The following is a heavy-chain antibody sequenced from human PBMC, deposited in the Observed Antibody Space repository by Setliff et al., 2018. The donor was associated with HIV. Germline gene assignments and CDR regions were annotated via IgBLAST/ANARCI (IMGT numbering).Heavy chain of an antibody. J-gene: IGHJ4*02. CDR2: INAGTGNT. V-gene: IGHV1-3*01. D-gene: IGHD4-17*01. Sequence: SVKVSCKASGYTFTSYAMHWVRQAPGQRLEWMGWINAGTGNTKYSQNFQGRVTFSRDTSASTACMELSSLRSEDTAVYYCARTVNDYGYYYFDYWGQGTLVTVSS. CDR1: GYTFTSYA. CDR3: ARTVNDYGYYYFDY.